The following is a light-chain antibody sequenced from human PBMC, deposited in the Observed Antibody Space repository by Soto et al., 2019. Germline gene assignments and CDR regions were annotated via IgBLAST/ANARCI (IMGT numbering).Light chain of an antibody. CDR2: GAS. J-gene: IGKJ3*01. V-gene: IGKV3-15*01. CDR1: QSIRSN. CDR3: HQYHDWPPGFP. Sequence: EIVMTQSPATLSVSPGERATLSCRASQSIRSNLAWYQQKPGQAPRLLIYGASTRATGIPARFSGSGSGTEFTLTISSLQSEDFALYFCHQYHDWPPGFPFGPGTKVHIK.